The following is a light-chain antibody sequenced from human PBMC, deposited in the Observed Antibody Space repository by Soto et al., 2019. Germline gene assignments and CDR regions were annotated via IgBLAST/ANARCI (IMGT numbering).Light chain of an antibody. CDR2: DSS. V-gene: IGKV3-11*01. CDR1: QSVSSY. CDR3: QQRSKCPPRIS. Sequence: EIVLTQSPATLSLSPGERATLSCRASQSVSSYLAWYQQKPGQAPRLLIYDSSNRATGIPARFSGSGSGTDFTLTISSLEPEDFAVYYCQQRSKCPPRISFGQGTRLEIK. J-gene: IGKJ5*01.